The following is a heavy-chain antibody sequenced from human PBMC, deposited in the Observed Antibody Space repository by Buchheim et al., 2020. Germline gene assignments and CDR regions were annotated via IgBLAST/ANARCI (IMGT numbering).Heavy chain of an antibody. Sequence: EVQLVESGGGLVQPGGSLRLSCAASGFTFSSYWMSWVRQAPGKGLEWVANIKQDGSEKYYVDSVKGRFTISRDNAKNSLYLQMNSLRAEDTAVYYCGRLWFGELLPRNWFDPWGQGTL. CDR1: GFTFSSYW. CDR2: IKQDGSEK. D-gene: IGHD3-10*01. CDR3: GRLWFGELLPRNWFDP. V-gene: IGHV3-7*01. J-gene: IGHJ5*02.